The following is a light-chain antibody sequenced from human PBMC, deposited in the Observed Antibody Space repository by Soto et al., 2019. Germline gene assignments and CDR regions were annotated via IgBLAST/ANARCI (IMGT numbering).Light chain of an antibody. V-gene: IGLV2-8*01. CDR3: SSYAGSNNWV. CDR2: EVS. J-gene: IGLJ3*02. CDR1: SSDVGNYNY. Sequence: QSALTQPPSASGSPGQSVTISCTGTSSDVGNYNYVSWYQQHPGRAPKFMIYEVSWRPSWVPDRFSGSKSGNTASLTVCGLQPEDEADYYCSSYAGSNNWVFGGGTKLTVL.